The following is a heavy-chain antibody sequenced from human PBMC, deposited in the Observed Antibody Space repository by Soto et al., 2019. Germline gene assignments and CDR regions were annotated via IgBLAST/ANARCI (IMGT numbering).Heavy chain of an antibody. J-gene: IGHJ6*02. CDR3: SRRLEV. Sequence: EVQLVESGGGLVQPGGSLRLSCAASGFSFSDSWMDWVRQAPGKGLEWVANIGQDGSEKYYVDSVKGRFTISRDNAKNSVYLQMTALRAEDTAVYYCSRRLEVWDQGTTVTVSS. V-gene: IGHV3-7*05. CDR2: IGQDGSEK. CDR1: GFSFSDSW.